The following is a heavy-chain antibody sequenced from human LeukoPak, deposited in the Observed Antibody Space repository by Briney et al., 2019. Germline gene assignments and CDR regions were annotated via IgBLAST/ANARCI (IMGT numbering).Heavy chain of an antibody. D-gene: IGHD6-19*01. CDR1: GGSISSYY. V-gene: IGHV4-59*01. J-gene: IGHJ4*02. CDR2: IYYSGST. Sequence: SETLFLTCTVSGGSISSYYWSWIRQPPGKGMEWSGYIYYSGSTNYNPSLKSRVTISVDTSQNQFSLMLSSVTAADTAVYYCARDLLSTAGYFDYWGQGTPVTVSS. CDR3: ARDLLSTAGYFDY.